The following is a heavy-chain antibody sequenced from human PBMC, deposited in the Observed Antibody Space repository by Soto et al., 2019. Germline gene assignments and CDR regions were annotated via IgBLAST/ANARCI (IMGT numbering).Heavy chain of an antibody. CDR3: AKQGGNWGWDDY. CDR2: ININGGNT. D-gene: IGHD7-27*01. J-gene: IGHJ4*02. Sequence: VRLLESGGGLVQPGGSLRLSCAASGFTFSSYAMSWVRQAPGKGLEWVSSININGGNTYYADSVKGRFTISRDNSKTTLYLQVNSLTAEDTALYYCAKQGGNWGWDDYWGQGTLVTVSS. CDR1: GFTFSSYA. V-gene: IGHV3-23*01.